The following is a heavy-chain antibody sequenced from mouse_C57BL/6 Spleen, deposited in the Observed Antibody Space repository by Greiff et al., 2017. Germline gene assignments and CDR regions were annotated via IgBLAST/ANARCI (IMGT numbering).Heavy chain of an antibody. V-gene: IGHV5-9-1*02. D-gene: IGHD3-3*01. CDR1: GFTFSSYA. J-gene: IGHJ2*01. CDR3: TRDGAGTDYFCY. Sequence: EVQVVESGEGLVKPGGSLKLSCAASGFTFSSYAMSWVRQTPEKRLEWVAYISSGGDYIYYADPVKGRFTISRDNARNTLYLQMSSLKSEDTAMYYCTRDGAGTDYFCYWGQGTTLTVSS. CDR2: ISSGGDYI.